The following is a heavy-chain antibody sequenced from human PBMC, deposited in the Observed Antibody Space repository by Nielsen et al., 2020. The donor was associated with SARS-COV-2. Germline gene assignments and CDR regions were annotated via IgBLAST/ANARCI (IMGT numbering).Heavy chain of an antibody. J-gene: IGHJ4*02. V-gene: IGHV3-30-3*01. CDR2: ISYDGSNK. CDR1: GFTFSRYV. D-gene: IGHD1-26*01. Sequence: GGSLRLSCAASGFTFSRYVMYWVRQTPGKGLEWVSVISYDGSNKYYADSVKGRFTIARDDSKNSLYLQMNSLRLEDTAVYHCATSVSGSDIGSFDYWGQRALVTVSS. CDR3: ATSVSGSDIGSFDY.